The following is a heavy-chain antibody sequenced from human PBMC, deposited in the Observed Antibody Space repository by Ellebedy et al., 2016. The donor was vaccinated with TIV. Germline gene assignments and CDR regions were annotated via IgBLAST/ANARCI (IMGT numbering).Heavy chain of an antibody. CDR2: ISGSGGST. J-gene: IGHJ4*02. Sequence: GGSLRLSXAASGFTFSSYAMSWVRQAPGKGLEWVSAISGSGGSTYYADSVKGRFTISRDNSKNTLYLQMNSLRAEDTAVYYCARDLDKVYYFDYWGQGTLVTVSS. V-gene: IGHV3-23*01. CDR1: GFTFSSYA. CDR3: ARDLDKVYYFDY. D-gene: IGHD6-6*01.